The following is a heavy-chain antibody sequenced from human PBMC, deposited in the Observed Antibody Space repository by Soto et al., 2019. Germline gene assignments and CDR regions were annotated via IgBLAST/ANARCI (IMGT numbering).Heavy chain of an antibody. J-gene: IGHJ4*02. Sequence: GGSLRLSCAASGFTFSSYEMNWVRQAPGKGLEWVSYISSSGSTIYYADSVKGRFTIPRDNAKNSLYLQMNSLRAEDTAVYYCARDSTDLFGVVILLADYWGQGTLVTVSS. V-gene: IGHV3-48*03. CDR1: GFTFSSYE. CDR2: ISSSGSTI. D-gene: IGHD3-3*01. CDR3: ARDSTDLFGVVILLADY.